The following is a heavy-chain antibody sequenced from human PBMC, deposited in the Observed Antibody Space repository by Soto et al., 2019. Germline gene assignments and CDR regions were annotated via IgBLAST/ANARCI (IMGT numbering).Heavy chain of an antibody. CDR1: GFTFGTTD. J-gene: IGHJ5*02. D-gene: IGHD3-10*01. CDR3: VKNSGWFNT. CDR2: IDGSGGNT. Sequence: QLLQSGGGLVQPGGSLTLSCAASGFTFGTTDMSWVRQAPGEGLEWVSTIDGSGGNTYYADSVKGRFTIARDNCRNTVYLQMNSLRGDVTALYYCVKNSGWFNTWGQGALVTVSS. V-gene: IGHV3-23*01.